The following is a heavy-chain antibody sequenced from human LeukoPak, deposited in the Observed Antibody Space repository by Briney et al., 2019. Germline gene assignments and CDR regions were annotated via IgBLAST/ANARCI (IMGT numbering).Heavy chain of an antibody. CDR2: ISAYNGNT. CDR3: ARETRADDTIYNY. V-gene: IGHV1-18*01. Sequence: GASVRVSCQASGYTFTSYRSRWVRPAPGQGLEWMGWISAYNGNTNYAQKLQGRVTMTTDKSTRTAYMEQRRVRSDDTAVYYCARETRADDTIYNYWGQGTLVTVSS. CDR1: GYTFTSYR. J-gene: IGHJ4*02. D-gene: IGHD5-24*01.